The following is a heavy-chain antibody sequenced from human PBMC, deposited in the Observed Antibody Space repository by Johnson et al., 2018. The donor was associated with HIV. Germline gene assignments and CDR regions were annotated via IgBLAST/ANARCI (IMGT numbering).Heavy chain of an antibody. V-gene: IGHV3-30*04. Sequence: VQLVESGGGVVQPGRSLRLSCAASGFTFSRKAMHWVRHTPGKGLEWVAVISYDGSSKYYADSVKGRFTISRDNSKNTLYLQMNSLRAADTAVYYCARGGYCRGGSCYPYDAFDIWGQGTMVNVSS. CDR3: ARGGYCRGGSCYPYDAFDI. D-gene: IGHD2-15*01. CDR1: GFTFSRKA. J-gene: IGHJ3*02. CDR2: ISYDGSSK.